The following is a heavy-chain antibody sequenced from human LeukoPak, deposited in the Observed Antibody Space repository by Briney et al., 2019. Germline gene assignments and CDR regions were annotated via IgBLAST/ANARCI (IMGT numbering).Heavy chain of an antibody. J-gene: IGHJ4*02. CDR2: IYYSGST. CDR1: GGSISSYY. D-gene: IGHD3-9*01. CDR3: ARAYYDILTGYYISPYFDY. V-gene: IGHV4-59*12. Sequence: SETLSLTCTVSGGSISSYYWSWIRQPPGKGLEWIGYIYYSGSTHYNPSLKSRVTISVDTSKNQFSLKLSSVTAADTAVYYCARAYYDILTGYYISPYFDYWGQGTLVTVSS.